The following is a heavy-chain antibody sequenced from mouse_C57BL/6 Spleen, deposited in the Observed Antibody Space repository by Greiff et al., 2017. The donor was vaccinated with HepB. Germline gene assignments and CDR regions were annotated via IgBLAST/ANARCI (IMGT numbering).Heavy chain of an antibody. CDR3: ARAGDYYGSSLAY. Sequence: ESGPGLVKPSQSLSLTCSVTGYSITSGYYWNWIRQFPGNKLEWMGYISYDGSNNYNPSLKNRISITRDTSKNQFFLKLNSVTTEDTATYYCARAGDYYGSSLAYWGQGTLVTVSA. CDR1: GYSITSGYY. V-gene: IGHV3-6*01. J-gene: IGHJ3*01. D-gene: IGHD1-1*01. CDR2: ISYDGSN.